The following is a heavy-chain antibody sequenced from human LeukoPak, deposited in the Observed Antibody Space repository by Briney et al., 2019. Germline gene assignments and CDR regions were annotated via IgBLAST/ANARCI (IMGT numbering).Heavy chain of an antibody. CDR1: GYSVTSYW. Sequence: GESLKISCKGSGYSVTSYWIGWVRQMPGKGLEWMGIIYPGDSDTRYSPSFQGQVTISADKSISTAYLQWSSLKASDTAMYYCARHVSTREYINWFDPWGQGTLVTVSS. D-gene: IGHD6-6*01. J-gene: IGHJ5*02. CDR3: ARHVSTREYINWFDP. CDR2: IYPGDSDT. V-gene: IGHV5-51*01.